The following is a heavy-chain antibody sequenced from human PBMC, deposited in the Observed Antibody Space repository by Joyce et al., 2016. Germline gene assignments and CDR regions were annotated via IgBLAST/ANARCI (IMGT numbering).Heavy chain of an antibody. D-gene: IGHD3-3*01. J-gene: IGHJ4*02. CDR3: AKVRTIFGVAPKYYFDY. V-gene: IGHV3-30*18. Sequence: QVQLVESGGGVVHPGRSLRLSCAASGFTFNNYAMNWVRQAPGGGLEWVAFTSYDGSRQYYTDSVKGRFTISRDNFRSTLYLQIDSLRPDDTAVYYCAKVRTIFGVAPKYYFDYWGQGTLVTVSS. CDR1: GFTFNNYA. CDR2: TSYDGSRQ.